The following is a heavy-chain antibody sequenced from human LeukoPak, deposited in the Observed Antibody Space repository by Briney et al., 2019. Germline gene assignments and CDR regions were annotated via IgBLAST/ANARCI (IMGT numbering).Heavy chain of an antibody. J-gene: IGHJ4*02. CDR3: ARDLHIAAADY. Sequence: PGGSLRLSCAASGFTFSSYWMHWAHQAPGKGLVWVSRIIGDGTSTDYADSVKGRFIISRDNAKNTVYLQMNSLRAEDTAVYYCARDLHIAAADYWGQGTLVTVSS. CDR1: GFTFSSYW. D-gene: IGHD6-13*01. CDR2: IIGDGTST. V-gene: IGHV3-74*01.